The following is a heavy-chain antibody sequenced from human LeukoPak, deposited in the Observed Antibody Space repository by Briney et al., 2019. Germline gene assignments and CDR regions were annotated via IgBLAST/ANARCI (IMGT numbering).Heavy chain of an antibody. CDR1: GYSFTSYW. Sequence: GESLKISCKGSGYSFTSYWIGWVHQMPGKGLEWMGIIYPGDSETRYSPSFQGQVTISADKSISTAYLQWSSLKASDTAMYYCARRRDLYSGSYYPFDYWGQGTLVTVSS. CDR3: ARRRDLYSGSYYPFDY. D-gene: IGHD1-26*01. V-gene: IGHV5-51*07. J-gene: IGHJ4*02. CDR2: IYPGDSET.